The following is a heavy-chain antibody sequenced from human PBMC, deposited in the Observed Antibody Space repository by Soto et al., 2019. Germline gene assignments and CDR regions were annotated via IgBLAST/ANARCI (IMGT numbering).Heavy chain of an antibody. CDR2: IRSKANSYAT. CDR1: GFTFSGSA. V-gene: IGHV3-73*02. Sequence: EVQLVESGGGLVQPGGSLKLSCAASGFTFSGSAMHWVRQASGKGLEWVGRIRSKANSYATAYAASVKGRFTISRDDSNNTAYLQMNSLKTEDTAVYYCTRALSSGLDYWGQGTLVTVSS. D-gene: IGHD6-19*01. CDR3: TRALSSGLDY. J-gene: IGHJ4*02.